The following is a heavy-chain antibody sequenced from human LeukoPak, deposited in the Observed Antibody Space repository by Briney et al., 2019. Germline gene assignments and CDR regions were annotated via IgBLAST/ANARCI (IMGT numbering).Heavy chain of an antibody. CDR1: GFTFSSYA. J-gene: IGHJ4*02. V-gene: IGHV3-23*01. Sequence: PGRSLRLSCAASGFTFSSYAMSWVRQAPGKGLEWVSVISGNGGNTYYADSAKARFTISRDNSKNTVYLQMNSLRAEDTAVYYCAKDSAAAAGSTSDWGQGTLVTVSS. CDR2: ISGNGGNT. D-gene: IGHD6-13*01. CDR3: AKDSAAAAGSTSD.